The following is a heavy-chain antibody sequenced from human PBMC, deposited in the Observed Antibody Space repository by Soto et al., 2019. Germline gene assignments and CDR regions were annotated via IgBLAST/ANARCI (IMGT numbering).Heavy chain of an antibody. J-gene: IGHJ4*02. V-gene: IGHV3-23*01. CDR2: ISGSGGWT. D-gene: IGHD1-1*01. Sequence: EVQLWESGGGLVQPGGSLRLSCAASGFTFSNYAMSWVRQAPGKGLEWVSAISGSGGWTYYADSVKGRFTIPRDNSKNSLFLQMNSLRVDDTAVYYCARTGDGHHDFLDYWGQGALVSVSS. CDR1: GFTFSNYA. CDR3: ARTGDGHHDFLDY.